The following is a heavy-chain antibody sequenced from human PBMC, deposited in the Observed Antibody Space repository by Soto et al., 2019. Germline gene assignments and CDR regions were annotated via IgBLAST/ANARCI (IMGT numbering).Heavy chain of an antibody. CDR1: GFTFDDYA. D-gene: IGHD6-6*01. J-gene: IGHJ6*02. Sequence: EVQLVESGVGLVQPGRSLRLSCAASGFTFDDYAMHWVRQAPGKGLEWVSGISWNSGSIGYADSVKGRFTISRDNAKNSLYLQMNSLRAEDTALYYCAKDTPRGYSSSSREYYYGMDVWGQGTTVTVSS. CDR3: AKDTPRGYSSSSREYYYGMDV. V-gene: IGHV3-9*01. CDR2: ISWNSGSI.